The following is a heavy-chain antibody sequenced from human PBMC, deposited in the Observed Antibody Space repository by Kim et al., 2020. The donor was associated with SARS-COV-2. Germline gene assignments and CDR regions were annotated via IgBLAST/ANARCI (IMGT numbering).Heavy chain of an antibody. V-gene: IGHV3-49*02. J-gene: IGHJ3*01. Sequence: YAASVKGRFNNSRDESTSIVYWQVNSLRTEDTAVYYCATYMSAIWTGFDVWGQGTMVTVSS. CDR3: ATYMSAIWTGFDV. D-gene: IGHD3-3*01.